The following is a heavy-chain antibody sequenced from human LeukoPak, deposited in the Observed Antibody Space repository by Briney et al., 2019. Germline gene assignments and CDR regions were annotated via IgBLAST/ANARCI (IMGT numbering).Heavy chain of an antibody. CDR1: GGSISSYH. D-gene: IGHD1-26*01. Sequence: PSETLSLTCTVSGGSISSYHWSWIRQAAGKGLEWIGGIYTNETTNYNPSLTSRVTTSIDTSKNQFSLRLSSVTAADTAVYYCARNRGSHRYYYGLDVWGQGTTVTVSS. CDR2: IYTNETT. V-gene: IGHV4-4*07. CDR3: ARNRGSHRYYYGLDV. J-gene: IGHJ6*02.